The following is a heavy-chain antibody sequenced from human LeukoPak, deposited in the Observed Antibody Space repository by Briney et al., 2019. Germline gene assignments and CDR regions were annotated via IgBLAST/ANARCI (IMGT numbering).Heavy chain of an antibody. V-gene: IGHV1-46*01. Sequence: ASVKVPCKASGYTFINNWMHWVRQAPGQGLEWIGLINPTGTGTLYAQKFQGRVTMTRDMSTSTDYMELSSLRSEDTAVYYCARDNSVGDIAWWFDPWGQGTLVTVSS. D-gene: IGHD3-10*01. CDR2: INPTGTGT. J-gene: IGHJ5*02. CDR3: ARDNSVGDIAWWFDP. CDR1: GYTFINNW.